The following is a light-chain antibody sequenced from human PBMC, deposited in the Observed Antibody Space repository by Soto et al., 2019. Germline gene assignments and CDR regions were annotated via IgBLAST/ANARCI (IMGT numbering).Light chain of an antibody. Sequence: DKLMSQSPATLSVSLGERVTLSCRASQNIHNHMSWFLQKPGQTPRLLIYGASTRATGIPARFSGSGSGTDFTLTISSLQPEDVAAYYCQEYNSSPLTVGGGTKV. CDR3: QEYNSSPLT. CDR2: GAS. J-gene: IGKJ4*01. CDR1: QNIHNH. V-gene: IGKV3-15*01.